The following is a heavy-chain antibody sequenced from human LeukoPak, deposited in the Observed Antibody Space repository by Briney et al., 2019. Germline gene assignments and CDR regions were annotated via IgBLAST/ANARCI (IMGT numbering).Heavy chain of an antibody. J-gene: IGHJ6*03. D-gene: IGHD5-18*01. CDR1: GGSFSGYY. V-gene: IGHV4-34*01. CDR2: INHSGST. Sequence: SETLSLTCAVYGGSFSGYYWSWIRQPPGKGLEWIGEINHSGSTNYNPSLKSRVTISVDTSKNQFSQKLSSVTAADTAVYYCARTTEGGYSYGYFYYYYMDVWGKGTTVTISS. CDR3: ARTTEGGYSYGYFYYYYMDV.